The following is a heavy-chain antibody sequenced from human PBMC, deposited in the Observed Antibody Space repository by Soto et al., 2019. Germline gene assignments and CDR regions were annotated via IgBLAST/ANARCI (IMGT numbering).Heavy chain of an antibody. CDR3: ARKRWSGGLHHFDS. V-gene: IGHV4-31*03. Sequence: QVQLQESGPGLVKPSQTLSRTCTVSGGSIRSGGFHWSWIRQHPGQGLEWIGYIYYTGSTYYNPSLQSRVTISVDTSKNQFSLTLSSVTAADTAVYYCARKRWSGGLHHFDSWGQGTLVTVSS. J-gene: IGHJ4*02. CDR2: IYYTGST. CDR1: GGSIRSGGFH. D-gene: IGHD3-10*01.